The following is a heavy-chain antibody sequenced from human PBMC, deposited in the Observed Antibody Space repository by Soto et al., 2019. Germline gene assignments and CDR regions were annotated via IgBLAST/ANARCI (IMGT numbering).Heavy chain of an antibody. CDR2: IYYSGNT. J-gene: IGHJ3*02. CDR1: GDSISNYY. Sequence: QVQLQESGPGLVKPSETLSLTCTVSGDSISNYYWRWIRQPPGKGLEWIGYIYYSGNTNYNHSLKSRVTISVDTSKSQFSLTLSSVTAADTAVYYCASGNHYEELDVFGIWGQGTTVTVSS. V-gene: IGHV4-59*01. D-gene: IGHD3-16*01. CDR3: ASGNHYEELDVFGI.